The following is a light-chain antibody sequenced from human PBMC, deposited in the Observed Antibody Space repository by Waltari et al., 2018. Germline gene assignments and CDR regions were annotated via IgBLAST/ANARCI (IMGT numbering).Light chain of an antibody. CDR1: TSNIGAGYY. CDR2: GTN. Sequence: QSVLTQPPSVSGAPGPRVSISCTGSTSNIGAGYYVHWYQQGPGKAPKLIIYGTNTRPLGVPDRFFGSQYGTSASLAIIGLQAEDEGDYYCQSYDTTLSVVFGGGTKLTVL. J-gene: IGLJ2*01. V-gene: IGLV1-40*01. CDR3: QSYDTTLSVV.